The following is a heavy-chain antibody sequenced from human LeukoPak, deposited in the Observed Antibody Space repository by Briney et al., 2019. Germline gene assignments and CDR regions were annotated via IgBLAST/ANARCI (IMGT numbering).Heavy chain of an antibody. Sequence: KASETLSLTCTVSGASISNGNYYWGWIRQRPRKGLEGIGNIYYSGDTYYNPSLKSRASISVDTSKNQFSLKLSSVTAADTAVYYCASLLNGGVAHWFDPWGQGILVTVSS. CDR2: IYYSGDT. J-gene: IGHJ5*02. CDR1: GASISNGNYY. CDR3: ASLLNGGVAHWFDP. D-gene: IGHD7-27*01. V-gene: IGHV4-39*01.